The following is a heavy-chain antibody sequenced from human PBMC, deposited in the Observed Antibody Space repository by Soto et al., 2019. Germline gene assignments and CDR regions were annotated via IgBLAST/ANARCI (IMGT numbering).Heavy chain of an antibody. V-gene: IGHV4-59*08. CDR2: IYYSGST. J-gene: IGHJ4*02. Sequence: PSETLSLTCTVSGGSISSFYWSWIPQPPGKGLEWIGDIYYSGSTNYNPSLKSRVTISVDTSKNQFSLKLSSVTAADTAVYYCARHPGYYDILTGYYKGSSPHYFDYWGQGTLVTVSS. CDR1: GGSISSFY. D-gene: IGHD3-9*01. CDR3: ARHPGYYDILTGYYKGSSPHYFDY.